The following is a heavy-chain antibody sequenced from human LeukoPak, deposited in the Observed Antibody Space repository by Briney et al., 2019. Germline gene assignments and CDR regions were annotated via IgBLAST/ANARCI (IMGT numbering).Heavy chain of an antibody. CDR2: ISYEGSNK. J-gene: IGHJ3*02. D-gene: IGHD1-26*01. V-gene: IGHV3-30-3*01. Sequence: PGGSLRLSCAASGFTFSSYAMHWVRQAPGKGLEWVAVISYEGSNKYYADSVKGRFTISRDNSKNTLYLLMNSLRAEDTAVYYCASSRYQVGTGFGSYQGAFDIWGQGTMVTVSS. CDR1: GFTFSSYA. CDR3: ASSRYQVGTGFGSYQGAFDI.